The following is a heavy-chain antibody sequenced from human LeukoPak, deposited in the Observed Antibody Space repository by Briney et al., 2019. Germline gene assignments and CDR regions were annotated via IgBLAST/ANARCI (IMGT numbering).Heavy chain of an antibody. Sequence: TGGSLRLSCAASGFTFSSYSMNWVRQAPGKGLEWVSSISSTSSDIYYADSVKGRFTISRDNAKNSLYLQMNSRLAKDTAVYYCARVVRRDGYNGFDYWGQGTLVTVSS. J-gene: IGHJ4*02. CDR2: ISSTSSDI. D-gene: IGHD5-24*01. V-gene: IGHV3-21*01. CDR3: ARVVRRDGYNGFDY. CDR1: GFTFSSYS.